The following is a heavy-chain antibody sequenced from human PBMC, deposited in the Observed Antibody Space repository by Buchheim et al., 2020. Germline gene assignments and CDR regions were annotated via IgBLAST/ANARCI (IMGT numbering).Heavy chain of an antibody. CDR3: ARDNSDWSSDY. Sequence: QVQLVQSGAEVTKPGASVKASCKASGYTFTNYHMHWVRQAPGQGLEWMAIINPSSGRTRYAQKFQGRVTVTRDTPTSTVGLELSSLSSEDTAVYYCARDNSDWSSDYWGPG. CDR1: GYTFTNYH. V-gene: IGHV1-46*01. J-gene: IGHJ4*02. CDR2: INPSSGRT. D-gene: IGHD6-19*01.